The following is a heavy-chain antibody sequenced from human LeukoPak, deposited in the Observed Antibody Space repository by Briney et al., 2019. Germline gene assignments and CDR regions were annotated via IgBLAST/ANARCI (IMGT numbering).Heavy chain of an antibody. CDR1: GFTFSSYW. CDR2: INSDGSSR. J-gene: IGHJ1*01. CDR3: ARDLEYYYDSSDYLPLPFQH. D-gene: IGHD3-22*01. V-gene: IGHV3-74*01. Sequence: PGGSLRLSCAASGFTFSSYWMHWVRQAPGKGLVWVSRINSDGSSRISADSVKGRFTISRDNAKNTLYLQMNSLRAEDTAVYFCARDLEYYYDSSDYLPLPFQHWGQGTLVTVSS.